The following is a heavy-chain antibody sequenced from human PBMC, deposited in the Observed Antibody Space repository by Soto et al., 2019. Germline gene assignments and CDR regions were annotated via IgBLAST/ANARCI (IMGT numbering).Heavy chain of an antibody. V-gene: IGHV1-69*12. J-gene: IGHJ6*02. D-gene: IGHD1-1*01. Sequence: QVQLVQSGAEVVMPGSSVKVSCKASGDTFDTFAISWVRQAPGQGLEWMGGIIPIFRTPDYGQKFQGRVTITADESTSTAYMELSSLRSEDTAVYYCARDKDREQLGGNYYYTLDVWGQGTTVTVSS. CDR1: GDTFDTFA. CDR3: ARDKDREQLGGNYYYTLDV. CDR2: IIPIFRTP.